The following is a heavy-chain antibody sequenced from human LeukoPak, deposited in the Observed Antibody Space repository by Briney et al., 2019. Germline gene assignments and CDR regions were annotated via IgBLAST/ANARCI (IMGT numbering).Heavy chain of an antibody. Sequence: GGSLSLSCAASGFPFSSYGMHWVRQAPGKGLEWVAVISYDGSNKYYADSVKGRFTISRDNSKNTLYLQMNSLRAEDTAVYYCAKDHYYGSGSYLDWFDPWGQGTLVTVSS. CDR3: AKDHYYGSGSYLDWFDP. J-gene: IGHJ5*02. D-gene: IGHD3-10*01. CDR1: GFPFSSYG. V-gene: IGHV3-30*18. CDR2: ISYDGSNK.